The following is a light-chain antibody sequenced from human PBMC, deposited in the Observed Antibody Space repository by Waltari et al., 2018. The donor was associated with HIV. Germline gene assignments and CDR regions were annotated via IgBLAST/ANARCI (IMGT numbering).Light chain of an antibody. CDR2: SNN. Sequence: QSVLTQPPSPSGTPGPRAPIPCSGTRSNIGSNPINWYRQPPVTAPKLLISSNNQWPSGVPDRFSGSKSGTSASLASSGLQSEDEADYYCAAWDDSLHGYVFGTGTKVTVV. V-gene: IGLV1-44*01. J-gene: IGLJ1*01. CDR1: RSNIGSNP. CDR3: AAWDDSLHGYV.